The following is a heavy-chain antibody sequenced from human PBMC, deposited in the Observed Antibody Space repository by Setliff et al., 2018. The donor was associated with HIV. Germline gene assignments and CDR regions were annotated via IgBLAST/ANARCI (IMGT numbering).Heavy chain of an antibody. V-gene: IGHV1-69*05. CDR2: IIPIFGTA. CDR3: ARAPELYSGSYDAFDI. CDR1: GGTFSSYA. D-gene: IGHD1-26*01. Sequence: SVKVSCKASGGTFSSYAISWVRQAPGQGLEWMGGIIPIFGTANYAQKFQGRVTITTDESMSTAYMELSSLRSEDTAVYYCARAPELYSGSYDAFDIWGQGTMVTVSS. J-gene: IGHJ3*02.